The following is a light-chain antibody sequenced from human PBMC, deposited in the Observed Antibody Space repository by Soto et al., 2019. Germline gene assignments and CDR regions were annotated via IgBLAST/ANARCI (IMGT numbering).Light chain of an antibody. V-gene: IGLV3-21*04. Sequence: SYELTQPPSVSVAPGKMARITCGGNNIGSKSVHWYQQKPGQAPVLVIYYDSDRPSGIPERFSGSNSGNTATLTISRVEAGDEADYYCQVWDSSSDHPVFGGGTKLTVL. CDR2: YDS. J-gene: IGLJ2*01. CDR1: NIGSKS. CDR3: QVWDSSSDHPV.